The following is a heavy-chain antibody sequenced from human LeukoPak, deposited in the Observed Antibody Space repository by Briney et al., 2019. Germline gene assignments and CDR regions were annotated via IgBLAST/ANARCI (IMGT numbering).Heavy chain of an antibody. D-gene: IGHD3-9*01. CDR2: SSRAGTI. V-gene: IGHV3-11*04. CDR3: ATTHGDFDWLMYY. J-gene: IGHJ4*02. Sequence: GGSLRLSCAASGFTFSDYYMNWIRQAPGKGLEWVSYSSRAGTIYYADSVKGRFTISRDNAKNSLYLQMNSLRAEDTAVYYCATTHGDFDWLMYYWGQGTLVTVSS. CDR1: GFTFSDYY.